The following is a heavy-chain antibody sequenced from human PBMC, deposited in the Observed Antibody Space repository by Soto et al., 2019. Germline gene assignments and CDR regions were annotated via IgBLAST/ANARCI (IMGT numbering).Heavy chain of an antibody. J-gene: IGHJ6*02. CDR1: GFTFSSYD. Sequence: GGSLRLSCAASGFTFSSYDMHWVRQAPGKGQEWVAVISYEGSNKYYADSVKGRFTISSDNSKTTLYLHMNSLRAEDTGVYDCSKDRGYYGSGRSPRWCMCVWGHRTTVTVSS. CDR3: SKDRGYYGSGRSPRWCMCV. CDR2: ISYEGSNK. D-gene: IGHD3-10*01. V-gene: IGHV3-30*18.